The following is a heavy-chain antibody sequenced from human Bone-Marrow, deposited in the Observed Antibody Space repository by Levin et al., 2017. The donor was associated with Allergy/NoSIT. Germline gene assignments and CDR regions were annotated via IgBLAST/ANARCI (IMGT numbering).Heavy chain of an antibody. V-gene: IGHV4-30-4*01. CDR3: AREVLGGYYQSLRD. CDR2: IYNNGDT. Sequence: PSETLSLTCTVSGGSTTSDDFYWSWIRQPPGKGLEWIGHIYNNGDTSYNPSLTSRLTISIDTSKNQFSLKLRFVTAADAAVYYCAREVLGGYYQSLRDWGPGTLVTVSS. D-gene: IGHD3-3*01. CDR1: GGSTTSDDFY. J-gene: IGHJ4*02.